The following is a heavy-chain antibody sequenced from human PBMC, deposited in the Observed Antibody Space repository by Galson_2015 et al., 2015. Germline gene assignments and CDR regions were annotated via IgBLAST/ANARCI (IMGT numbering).Heavy chain of an antibody. CDR1: GGSFSGYY. Sequence: LTCAVYGGSFSGYYWNWFRQPPGKGLEWIGEISHSGSTNYNPSLRSRVSVSLDTSKNQFSLKLSSVTAADTAVYYCGRGRLSCSSTNCYKAIYYGMDVWGQGTTVTVFS. CDR2: ISHSGST. CDR3: GRGRLSCSSTNCYKAIYYGMDV. D-gene: IGHD2-2*02. J-gene: IGHJ6*02. V-gene: IGHV4-34*01.